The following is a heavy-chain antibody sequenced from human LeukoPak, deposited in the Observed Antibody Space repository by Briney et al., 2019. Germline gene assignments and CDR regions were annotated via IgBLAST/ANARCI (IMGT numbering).Heavy chain of an antibody. Sequence: ASVKVSCKASGYTFTSYAMHWVRQAPGQRLEWMGWINAGNGNTKYSQKFQGRVTITRDTSASTAYMELSSLRSEDTAVYYCARDGLRDGGLDYWGQGTLVTVSS. CDR3: ARDGLRDGGLDY. CDR1: GYTFTSYA. J-gene: IGHJ4*02. D-gene: IGHD5-12*01. V-gene: IGHV1-3*01. CDR2: INAGNGNT.